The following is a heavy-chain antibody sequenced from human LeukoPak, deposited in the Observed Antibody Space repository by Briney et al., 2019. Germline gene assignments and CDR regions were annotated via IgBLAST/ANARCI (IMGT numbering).Heavy chain of an antibody. J-gene: IGHJ2*01. CDR3: ARAIVGSYGYGWYFDL. V-gene: IGHV4-31*03. D-gene: IGHD5-18*01. Sequence: SQTLSLTCTVSGGSISSGGYYWSWIRQHPGKGLEWIGYIYYSGSTYYNPSLKSRVTISVDTSKNQFSLKLSSVTAADTAVYYCARAIVGSYGYGWYFDLWGRGTLVTVSS. CDR2: IYYSGST. CDR1: GGSISSGGYY.